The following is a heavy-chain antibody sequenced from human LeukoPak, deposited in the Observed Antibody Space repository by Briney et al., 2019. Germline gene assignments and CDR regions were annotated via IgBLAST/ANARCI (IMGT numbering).Heavy chain of an antibody. V-gene: IGHV4-59*01. Sequence: PSETLSLTCTVSGGSTSSYYWSWIRQPPGKGLEWVGYIYYSGSTNYNPSLKSRVTISVDTSKNQFSLKLSSVTAADTAVYYCARGGGYDALFDYWGQGTLVTVSS. D-gene: IGHD5-12*01. CDR2: IYYSGST. CDR3: ARGGGYDALFDY. J-gene: IGHJ4*02. CDR1: GGSTSSYY.